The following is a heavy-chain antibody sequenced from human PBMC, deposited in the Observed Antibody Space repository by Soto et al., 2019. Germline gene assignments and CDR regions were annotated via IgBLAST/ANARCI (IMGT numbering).Heavy chain of an antibody. CDR2: ISSSSSTI. V-gene: IGHV3-48*02. D-gene: IGHD3-3*01. CDR3: ARDTQDDFWSGYYRDY. J-gene: IGHJ4*02. CDR1: GFTFSSYS. Sequence: EVQLVESGGGLVQPGGSLRLSCAASGFTFSSYSMNWVRQAPGKGLEWVSYISSSSSTIYYADSVKGRFTISRDNPKNSLYLQMNSLRDEDTAVYYCARDTQDDFWSGYYRDYWGQGTLVTVSS.